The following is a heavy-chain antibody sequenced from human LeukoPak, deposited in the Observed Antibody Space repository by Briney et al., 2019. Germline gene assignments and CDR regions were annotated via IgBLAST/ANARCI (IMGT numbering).Heavy chain of an antibody. D-gene: IGHD3-10*01. J-gene: IGHJ4*02. CDR1: GFTFSSYA. Sequence: GRSLRLSCAASGFTFSSYAMSWVRQAPGKGLEWVSAISGSGGSTYYADSVKGRFTISRDNSKNTLYLQMNSLRAEDTAVYYCAKDLEVTYYYLDYWGQGTLVTVSS. CDR2: ISGSGGST. CDR3: AKDLEVTYYYLDY. V-gene: IGHV3-23*01.